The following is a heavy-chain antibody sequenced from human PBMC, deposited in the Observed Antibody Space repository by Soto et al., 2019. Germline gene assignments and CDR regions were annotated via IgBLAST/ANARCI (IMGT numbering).Heavy chain of an antibody. CDR3: TRDASRDSSARGWFDP. CDR2: ISSNSAYI. Sequence: GGSLRLSCAASGFTFRSFTMNWARQAPGKGLEWVSTISSNSAYIYYTDALRGRFTISRDNAKNSLHLQMNSLRAEDTAVYYCTRDASRDSSARGWFDPWGPGTLVTVCS. V-gene: IGHV3-21*01. D-gene: IGHD6-13*01. CDR1: GFTFRSFT. J-gene: IGHJ5*02.